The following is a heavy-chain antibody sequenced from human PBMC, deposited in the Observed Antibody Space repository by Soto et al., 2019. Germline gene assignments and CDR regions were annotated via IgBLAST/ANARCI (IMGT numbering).Heavy chain of an antibody. Sequence: GGSLSLSCAASGFPFSSYAMSWVRQAPGRGLEWVSAISGSGGSTYYADSVKGRFTISRDNSKNTLYLQMNSLRAEDTAVYYCAIAYYYDSSGYWETYDYWGQGTLVTVSS. J-gene: IGHJ4*02. CDR2: ISGSGGST. V-gene: IGHV3-23*01. CDR3: AIAYYYDSSGYWETYDY. CDR1: GFPFSSYA. D-gene: IGHD3-22*01.